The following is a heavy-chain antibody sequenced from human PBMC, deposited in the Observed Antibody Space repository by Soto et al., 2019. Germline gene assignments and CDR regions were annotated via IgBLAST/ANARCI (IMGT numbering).Heavy chain of an antibody. CDR3: ARDLTLSSTDGPLDT. J-gene: IGHJ5*01. CDR1: GGSMSRYY. CDR2: IHYTGST. V-gene: IGHV4-59*12. Sequence: SETLSLTCTVSGGSMSRYYWTWIRQPPGKGLEWIGNIHYTGSTNYNPSLKSRVTILLGTSTSQFSLKVSSVTAADTAVYYCARDLTLSSTDGPLDTWGHGTLVTVSS.